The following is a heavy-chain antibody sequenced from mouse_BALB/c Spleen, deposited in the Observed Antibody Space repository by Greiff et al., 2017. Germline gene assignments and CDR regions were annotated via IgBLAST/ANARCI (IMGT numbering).Heavy chain of an antibody. CDR1: GFNITDYY. J-gene: IGHJ3*01. Sequence: EVQLQQSGAELVRPGASVKLSCTASGFNITDYYMHWVKQRPEQGLEWIGWIDPENGDTEYAPKFQGKATMTADTSSNTAYLQLSSLTSEDTAVYYCNADYDYEFAYWGQGTLVTVSA. D-gene: IGHD2-4*01. CDR3: NADYDYEFAY. CDR2: IDPENGDT. V-gene: IGHV14-4*02.